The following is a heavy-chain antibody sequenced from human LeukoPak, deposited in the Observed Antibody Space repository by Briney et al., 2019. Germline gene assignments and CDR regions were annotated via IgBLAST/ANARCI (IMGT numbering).Heavy chain of an antibody. V-gene: IGHV1-8*01. D-gene: IGHD6-13*01. CDR2: MNPKSGNT. J-gene: IGHJ4*02. CDR3: ARGPPESSSSDY. Sequence: ASVKVSCKASGYTFTSNDINWVRQPHAQGLERKGWMNPKSGNTGFAQKFQGRVTMTRNTSRSTAYMEVTSLRSEDTAVYYCARGPPESSSSDYWGQGTLVTVSS. CDR1: GYTFTSND.